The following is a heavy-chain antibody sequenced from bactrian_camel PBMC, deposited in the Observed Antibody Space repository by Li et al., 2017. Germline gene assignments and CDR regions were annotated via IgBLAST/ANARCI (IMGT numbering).Heavy chain of an antibody. CDR2: TDADGSR. CDR1: GSRYNRYC. V-gene: IGHV3S9*01. CDR3: AARGPYCYTKLSVRDFTY. J-gene: IGHJ6*01. Sequence: HVQLVESGGDSVQTGGSLRLSCEVSGSRYNRYCMGWFRQRQGNEREGVAATDADGSRHYADSLKGRFTISQDNAKNTVYLQMNSLKPEDTAMYYCAARGPYCYTKLSVRDFTYWGQGTQVTVS. D-gene: IGHD2*01.